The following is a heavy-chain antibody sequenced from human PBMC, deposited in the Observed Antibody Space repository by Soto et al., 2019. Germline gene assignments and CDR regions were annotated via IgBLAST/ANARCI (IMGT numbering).Heavy chain of an antibody. V-gene: IGHV3-21*01. CDR2: ISSSSSYI. CDR3: ARAEYYYDSSGYNPPRYYGMDV. CDR1: GFTFSSYS. Sequence: EVQLVESGGGLVKPGGSLRLSSAASGFTFSSYSMNWVRQAPGKGLEWVSSISSSSSYIYYADSVKGRFTISRDNAKNSLYLQMNSLRAEDTAVYYCARAEYYYDSSGYNPPRYYGMDVWGQGTTVTVSS. D-gene: IGHD3-22*01. J-gene: IGHJ6*02.